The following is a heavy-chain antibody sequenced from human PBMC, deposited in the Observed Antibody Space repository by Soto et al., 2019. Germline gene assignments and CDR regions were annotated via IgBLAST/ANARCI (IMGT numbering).Heavy chain of an antibody. CDR3: AKDGCSSTSCLHYYYGMDV. D-gene: IGHD2-2*01. CDR2: ISYDGSNK. Sequence: QVQLVESGGGVVQPGRSLRLSCAASGFTFSSYGMHWVRQAPGKGLEWVAVISYDGSNKYYADSVKGRFTISRDNSKNTLYLQMNSLRAEDTAVYYCAKDGCSSTSCLHYYYGMDVWGQGTTVTVSS. CDR1: GFTFSSYG. J-gene: IGHJ6*02. V-gene: IGHV3-30*18.